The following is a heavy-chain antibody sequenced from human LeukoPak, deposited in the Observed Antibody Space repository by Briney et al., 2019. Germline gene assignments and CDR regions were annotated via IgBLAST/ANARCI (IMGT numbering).Heavy chain of an antibody. CDR1: GYTFTGYY. J-gene: IGHJ4*02. CDR3: ARDLFWTGFYYFDF. Sequence: ASVKVSCKTSGYTFTGYYMHWIRQAPGQGLECMGGIALNTGDTHSAQKFQHRVTMTRDTSISTAYLELTRLTSDDTAVYYCARDLFWTGFYYFDFWGQGTLVTVSS. D-gene: IGHD3/OR15-3a*01. CDR2: IALNTGDT. V-gene: IGHV1-2*02.